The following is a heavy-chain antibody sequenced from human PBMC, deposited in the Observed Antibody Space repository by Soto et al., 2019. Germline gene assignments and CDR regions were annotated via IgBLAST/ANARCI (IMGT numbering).Heavy chain of an antibody. D-gene: IGHD4-17*01. CDR1: GFTFSSFG. J-gene: IGHJ3*02. Sequence: QVQLVESGGGVVQPGRSQTLSCAASGFTFSSFGIHWVRQAPGKGLEWVTFISFDGSFKYYADSVKGRFTISRDNSKNTVYLQMNSLRAEDTAVYFCAKRQYSGDYEENDAFDIWGRGTMVTVSS. V-gene: IGHV3-30*18. CDR2: ISFDGSFK. CDR3: AKRQYSGDYEENDAFDI.